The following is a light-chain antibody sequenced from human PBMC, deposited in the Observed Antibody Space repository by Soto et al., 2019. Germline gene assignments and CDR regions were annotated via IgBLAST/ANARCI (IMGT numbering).Light chain of an antibody. Sequence: DNQMTQSPSSLSASVGDRVTITCQASQDISNYLNWYQQKPGKAPKLLIYDASNLETGVPSRFTGSGSGTDFTFTISSLQPEDTATYYCQQYDDLPLTFGGGTKVDIK. J-gene: IGKJ4*01. V-gene: IGKV1-33*01. CDR1: QDISNY. CDR2: DAS. CDR3: QQYDDLPLT.